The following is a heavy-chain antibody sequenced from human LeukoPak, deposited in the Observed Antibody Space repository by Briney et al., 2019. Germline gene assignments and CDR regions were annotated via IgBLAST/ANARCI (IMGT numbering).Heavy chain of an antibody. CDR2: INPDGSVK. V-gene: IGHV3-7*01. CDR1: GFTFSSNW. CDR3: AKLLGTATRYDY. J-gene: IGHJ4*02. Sequence: GGSLRLSCATSGFTFSSNWMSWVRQAPGKGLEWVASINPDGSVKHQVDSVKGRFTISRDNAKNSLSLQMDTLRAEDTAVYYCAKLLGTATRYDYWGQGTLVIVSS. D-gene: IGHD1-1*01.